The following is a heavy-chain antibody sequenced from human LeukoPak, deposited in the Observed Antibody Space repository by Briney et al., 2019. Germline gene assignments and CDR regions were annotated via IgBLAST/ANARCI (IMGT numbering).Heavy chain of an antibody. Sequence: GGSLRLSCAASGFTFSSYAMSWVRQAPGKGLEWVSGISGSGISTYYADSVKGRFTISKDNSKNTLYLQMNSLRAEDTAVYYCAKEPMTTVTFFDYWGQGTLVTVSS. CDR3: AKEPMTTVTFFDY. V-gene: IGHV3-23*01. J-gene: IGHJ4*02. CDR1: GFTFSSYA. CDR2: ISGSGIST. D-gene: IGHD4-17*01.